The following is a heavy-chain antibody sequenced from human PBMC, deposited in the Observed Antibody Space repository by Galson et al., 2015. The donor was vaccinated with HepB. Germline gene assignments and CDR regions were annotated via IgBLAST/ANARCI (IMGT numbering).Heavy chain of an antibody. Sequence: PALVKPTQTLTLTCTFSGFSLSTRGVGVGWIRQPPGKALEWLALIYWNDDKRYSPSLKSRLTITKDTSKNQVVLTMTNMDPVDTATYYCAHSSYYYDSSGYYGGYYFDYWGQGTLVTVSS. CDR3: AHSSYYYDSSGYYGGYYFDY. D-gene: IGHD3-22*01. J-gene: IGHJ4*02. CDR1: GFSLSTRGVG. CDR2: IYWNDDK. V-gene: IGHV2-5*01.